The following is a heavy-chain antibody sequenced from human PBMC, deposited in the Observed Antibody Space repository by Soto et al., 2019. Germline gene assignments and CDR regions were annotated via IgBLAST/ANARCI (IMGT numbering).Heavy chain of an antibody. CDR2: IFIGGTT. J-gene: IGHJ4*02. V-gene: IGHV3-53*01. CDR3: ARDEYGDYVLDY. CDR1: GFTVSSSP. Sequence: GGSLRLSCAASGFTVSSSPMTWVRQAPGKALEWVSLIFIGGTTQYAVSVKGRFTISRDYSRNTVFLQMNSLRAEDTAVYYCARDEYGDYVLDYWGQGTLVTVSS. D-gene: IGHD4-17*01.